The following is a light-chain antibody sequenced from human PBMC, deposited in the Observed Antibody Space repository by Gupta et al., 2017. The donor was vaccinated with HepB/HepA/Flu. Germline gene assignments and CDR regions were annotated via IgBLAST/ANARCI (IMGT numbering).Light chain of an antibody. CDR1: QSLLHSNGYNY. Sequence: DRVMTQSPLSLPVTPGEPASISCRSSQSLLHSNGYNYLDWYLQKPGQSPQLLIYLGSTRASGVPDRFSGSGSGTDFTLNISRVEAEDVGVYYCRQAQSTPLTFGGGTKVEIK. CDR3: RQAQSTPLT. V-gene: IGKV2-28*01. CDR2: LGS. J-gene: IGKJ4*02.